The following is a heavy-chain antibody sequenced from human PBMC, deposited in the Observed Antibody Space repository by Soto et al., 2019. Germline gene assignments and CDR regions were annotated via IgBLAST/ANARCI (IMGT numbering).Heavy chain of an antibody. CDR3: AREGVVPAAGDPSYYYGMDV. Sequence: QVQLVQSGAEVKKPGASVKVSCKASGYTFTSYGISWVRQAPGQGLEWMGWISAYNGNTNYAQKLQGRVTMTTDTSTSTAYMELRSLRSDDTAVYYCAREGVVPAAGDPSYYYGMDVWGQGTTFTVSS. J-gene: IGHJ6*02. D-gene: IGHD2-2*01. CDR2: ISAYNGNT. CDR1: GYTFTSYG. V-gene: IGHV1-18*01.